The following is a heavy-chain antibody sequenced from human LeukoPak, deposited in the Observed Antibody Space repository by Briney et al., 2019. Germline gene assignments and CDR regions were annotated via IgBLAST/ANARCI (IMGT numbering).Heavy chain of an antibody. CDR3: ASGSGSDAFDI. Sequence: SQTLSLTCTVSGGSISSGSYYWSWIRQPAGKGLEWIGRIYTSGSTNYNPSLKSRVTISVDTSKNQFSLKLSSVTAADTAVYYCASGSGSDAFDIWGQGTMVTVSS. CDR1: GGSISSGSYY. J-gene: IGHJ3*02. CDR2: IYTSGST. V-gene: IGHV4-61*02. D-gene: IGHD6-19*01.